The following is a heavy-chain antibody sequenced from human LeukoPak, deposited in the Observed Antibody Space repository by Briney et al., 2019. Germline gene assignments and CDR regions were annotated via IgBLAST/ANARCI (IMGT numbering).Heavy chain of an antibody. CDR1: GGSISIANYF. D-gene: IGHD6-13*01. CDR3: ARSEGIETEGFDY. CDR2: TYYDGST. Sequence: SETLSLTCTVSGGSISIANYFWGWIRQPPGKGLEWIGSTYYDGSTYYNPSLKSRVTISVDTSKNQFSLKLSSVTAADTAVYYCARSEGIETEGFDYWGQGTLVTVSS. J-gene: IGHJ4*02. V-gene: IGHV4-39*07.